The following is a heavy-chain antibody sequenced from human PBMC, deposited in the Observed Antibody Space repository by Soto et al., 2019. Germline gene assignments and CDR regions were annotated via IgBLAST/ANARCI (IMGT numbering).Heavy chain of an antibody. V-gene: IGHV4-4*02. J-gene: IGHJ4*02. CDR3: ARLVYDTRLNYMYFDF. CDR1: GVSISSGNW. Sequence: SETLSLTCAVSGVSISSGNWWTWVRQSPQRGLEYIGEIFHDGTANYYPSFERRVAISVDMSKNQFSLKLTSVTAADTAIYFCARLVYDTRLNYMYFDFWGQGTLVTVPQ. D-gene: IGHD3-10*01. CDR2: IFHDGTA.